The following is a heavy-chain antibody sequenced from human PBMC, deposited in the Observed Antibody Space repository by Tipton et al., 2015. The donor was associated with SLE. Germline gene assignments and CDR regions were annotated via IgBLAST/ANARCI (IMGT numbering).Heavy chain of an antibody. V-gene: IGHV4-59*01. J-gene: IGHJ6*02. D-gene: IGHD4-23*01. CDR1: GGSFSGYY. Sequence: TLSLTCAVYGGSFSGYYWSWNRQPPGKGLEWIGYVYDSGSANYNPSLKSRVTISVDPSKSQFSLKLSSVTAADTAVYYCARTETPRIRYSYAMDVWGQGTTVTVSS. CDR2: VYDSGSA. CDR3: ARTETPRIRYSYAMDV.